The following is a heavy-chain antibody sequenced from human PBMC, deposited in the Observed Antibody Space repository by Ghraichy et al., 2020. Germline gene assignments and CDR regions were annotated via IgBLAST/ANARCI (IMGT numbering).Heavy chain of an antibody. V-gene: IGHV4-39*01. J-gene: IGHJ4*02. CDR3: ARHVYASGWYVDY. CDR2: IFYRGST. CDR1: DGSISTSSYY. D-gene: IGHD6-19*01. Sequence: SETLSLTCTVSDGSISTSSYYWGWIRQPPGKGLEWIGSIFYRGSTYYNLSLKSRVTISVDTSKNQFSLRLTSVSAADTAIYYCARHVYASGWYVDYWGQGILVTGS.